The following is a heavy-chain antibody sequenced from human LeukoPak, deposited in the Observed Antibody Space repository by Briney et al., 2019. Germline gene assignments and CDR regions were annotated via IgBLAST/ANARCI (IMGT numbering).Heavy chain of an antibody. V-gene: IGHV1-18*01. Sequence: GASVKVSCKASGYTFTSYGISWVRQAPGQGLQWMGWISGYSGNINYAQTLQGRVTITTDTSTNTAYLQMRSLRSEDTAVYYCAREQYTDYGDYHECFQHWGQGTLVTVSS. D-gene: IGHD4-17*01. CDR1: GYTFTSYG. CDR3: AREQYTDYGDYHECFQH. J-gene: IGHJ1*01. CDR2: ISGYSGNI.